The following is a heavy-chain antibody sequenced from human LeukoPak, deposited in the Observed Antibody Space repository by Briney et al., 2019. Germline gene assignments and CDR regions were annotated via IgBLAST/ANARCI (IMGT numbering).Heavy chain of an antibody. CDR1: GFTFSDYW. D-gene: IGHD4/OR15-4a*01. CDR2: IKYDGIDK. V-gene: IGHV3-7*01. J-gene: IGHJ4*02. Sequence: GRSLRLSCVASGFTFSDYWMSWVRQAPGKGLEWVANIKYDGIDKQYVDSIKGRFTISRDNAKNTLYLQMDSLRVDDTAIYYCAKFSRVQSSFWGQGTLVTVSS. CDR3: AKFSRVQSSF.